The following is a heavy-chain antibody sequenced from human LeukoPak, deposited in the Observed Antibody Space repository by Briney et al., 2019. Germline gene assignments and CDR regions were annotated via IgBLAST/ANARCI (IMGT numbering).Heavy chain of an antibody. Sequence: SETLSLTCAVYGGSFSNYYWSWIRQPPGKGLEWIGEINDSGRINYNPSLMSRVTVSVDTSKNQFSLRLTSVTATDTAVYYCARRWNYGRNYYIDIWGNGATVSVSS. D-gene: IGHD1-7*01. CDR1: GGSFSNYY. V-gene: IGHV4-34*01. J-gene: IGHJ6*03. CDR2: INDSGRI. CDR3: ARRWNYGRNYYIDI.